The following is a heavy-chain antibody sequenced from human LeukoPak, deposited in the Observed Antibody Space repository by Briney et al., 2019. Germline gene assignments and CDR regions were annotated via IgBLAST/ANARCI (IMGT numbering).Heavy chain of an antibody. CDR3: ARDTVRIAAAGNYYYYGMDV. D-gene: IGHD6-13*01. CDR2: SSAYNGNT. Sequence: ASVKLSCKASGYTFTSYGISWVRQAPGQGLEWMGWSSAYNGNTNYAQKLQGRVTMTTDTSTSTAYMELRSLRSDATAVYYCARDTVRIAAAGNYYYYGMDVWGQGTTVTVSS. J-gene: IGHJ6*02. CDR1: GYTFTSYG. V-gene: IGHV1-18*01.